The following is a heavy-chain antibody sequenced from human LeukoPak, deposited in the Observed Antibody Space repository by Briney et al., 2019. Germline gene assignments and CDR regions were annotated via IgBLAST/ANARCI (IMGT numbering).Heavy chain of an antibody. CDR3: AREPTIHGNYEILTGYAL. Sequence: PGGSLRLSCAASGFTFSSCSMNWVRQAPGRGLEGVSSISSSGSYIYYADSVKGRFTISRDNAKNSLYLQMDSLRAGDTAVYYCAREPTIHGNYEILTGYALWGQGTLVTVSS. CDR1: GFTFSSCS. D-gene: IGHD3-9*01. CDR2: ISSSGSYI. J-gene: IGHJ4*02. V-gene: IGHV3-21*01.